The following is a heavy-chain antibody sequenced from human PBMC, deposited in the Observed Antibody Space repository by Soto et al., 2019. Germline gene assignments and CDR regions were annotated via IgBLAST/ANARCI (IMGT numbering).Heavy chain of an antibody. CDR1: GGSISSGGYY. V-gene: IGHV4-31*03. J-gene: IGHJ4*02. D-gene: IGHD3-16*02. Sequence: QVQLQESGPGLVKPSQTLSLTCTVSGGSISSGGYYWSWIRQHPGKGLEWIGYIYYSGSTYYNPSLKSRVTISVDTSKNQFSPKLSSVTAADTAVYYCARGFSDYIWGSYRYYFDYWGQGTLVTVSS. CDR2: IYYSGST. CDR3: ARGFSDYIWGSYRYYFDY.